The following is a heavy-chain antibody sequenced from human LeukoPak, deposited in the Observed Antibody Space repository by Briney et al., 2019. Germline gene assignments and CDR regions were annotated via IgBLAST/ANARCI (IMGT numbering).Heavy chain of an antibody. J-gene: IGHJ4*02. Sequence: GGSLRLSCAASGFTFSSYAMHWVRQAPGKGLEGVAVISYDGSNKYYADSAKGRFTISRDNSKNTLYLQMNSLRAEDTAVYYCASRGITMVRGVTGGDRSGRTELYYWGQGTLVTVSS. V-gene: IGHV3-30*04. D-gene: IGHD3-10*01. CDR3: ASRGITMVRGVTGGDRSGRTELYY. CDR1: GFTFSSYA. CDR2: ISYDGSNK.